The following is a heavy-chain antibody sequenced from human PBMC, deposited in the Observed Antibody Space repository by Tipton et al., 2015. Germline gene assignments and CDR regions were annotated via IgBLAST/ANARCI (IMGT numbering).Heavy chain of an antibody. V-gene: IGHV3-33*08. CDR2: IWYDGSVK. Sequence: SLRLSCAASEFTFRNYGMHWVRQAPGKGLEWVAVIWYDGSVKNYADSVKGRFTISRDNSKSTLYLQMNSLRAEDTAVYYCARGVWSTALVDYWGQGTLVTVSS. J-gene: IGHJ4*02. CDR1: EFTFRNYG. CDR3: ARGVWSTALVDY. D-gene: IGHD5-18*01.